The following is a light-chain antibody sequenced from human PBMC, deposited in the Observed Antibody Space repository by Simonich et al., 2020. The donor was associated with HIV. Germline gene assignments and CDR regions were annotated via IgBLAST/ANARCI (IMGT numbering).Light chain of an antibody. J-gene: IGLJ3*02. Sequence: QSVLTQPPSASGTPGQRVTISFSGSSSNIGSNYVYWYQQLPGPAPKLHIYRNNQRPSGVPDRFSGSKSGTSASLAISGLRSEDEADYYCAAWDDSLSGWVFGGGTKLTVL. V-gene: IGLV1-47*01. CDR1: SSNIGSNY. CDR3: AAWDDSLSGWV. CDR2: RNN.